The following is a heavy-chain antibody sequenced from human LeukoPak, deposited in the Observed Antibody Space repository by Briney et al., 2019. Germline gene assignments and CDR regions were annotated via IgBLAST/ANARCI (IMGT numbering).Heavy chain of an antibody. CDR2: IYYSGST. D-gene: IGHD3-22*01. V-gene: IGHV4-59*01. J-gene: IGHJ4*02. CDR1: GGSISRYY. CDR3: ARVTGYMIEDYFDD. Sequence: PSETLSLTCTVSGGSISRYYWSWIRRPPGKGLEWIGYIYYSGSTNYNPPLKSRVTISLDTSKNQFSLRLSSVTAADTAVYYCARVTGYMIEDYFDDWGQGTLVTVSS.